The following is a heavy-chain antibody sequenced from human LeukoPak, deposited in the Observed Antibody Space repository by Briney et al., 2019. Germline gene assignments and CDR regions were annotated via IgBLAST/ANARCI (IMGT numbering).Heavy chain of an antibody. CDR1: GYTFTSYA. J-gene: IGHJ5*02. V-gene: IGHV1-3*01. CDR2: INAGNGNT. D-gene: IGHD3-22*01. Sequence: ASVKVSCTASGYTFTSYAMHWVRQAPGQRLEWMGWINAGNGNTKYSQKFQGRVTITRDTSASTAYMELSSLRSEDTAVYYCARDPHYYDSSGHNWFDPWGQGTLVTVSS. CDR3: ARDPHYYDSSGHNWFDP.